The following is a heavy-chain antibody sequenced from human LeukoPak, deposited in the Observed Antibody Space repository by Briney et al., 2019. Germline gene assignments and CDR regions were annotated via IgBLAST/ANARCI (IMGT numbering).Heavy chain of an antibody. D-gene: IGHD2-2*01. CDR1: GFTFSNYG. V-gene: IGHV3-23*01. Sequence: GGSLRLSCVASGFTFSNYGMSWVRQAPGKGLEWVSAIGAPGFSTYYADSVKGRFTISRDNSKNTLSLQMNSLRAEATALYYCAKIYSSSATCSWGQGSLVTVSS. J-gene: IGHJ4*02. CDR3: AKIYSSSATCS. CDR2: IGAPGFST.